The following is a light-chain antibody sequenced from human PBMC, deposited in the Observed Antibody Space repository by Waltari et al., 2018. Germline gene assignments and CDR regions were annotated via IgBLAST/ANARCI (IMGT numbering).Light chain of an antibody. J-gene: IGKJ4*01. CDR1: QSLLYSSNRENY. Sequence: DIVMTQSPDCLAVSLGERATNNCKSSQSLLYSSNRENYLAWYQQKPGQPPKLLIYWASARESGVPDRFSGSGSGTDFTLTISNLQAEDAAVYHCQQYYSDPLTFGGGTKVEI. CDR3: QQYYSDPLT. CDR2: WAS. V-gene: IGKV4-1*01.